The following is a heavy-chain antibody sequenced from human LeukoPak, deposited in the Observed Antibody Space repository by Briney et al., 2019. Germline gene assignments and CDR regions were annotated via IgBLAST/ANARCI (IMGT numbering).Heavy chain of an antibody. D-gene: IGHD2-15*01. Sequence: GESLKTSCKSSGYSFTDYWNGRGRQMPGEGLEGVGIIFHGGSDTKYSTSLQGQVTISADKSNSTAYLQWSRLKASDSAMYYCARHGLAGCIGGRCFTSFHYHGMDVWGQGTTVTVSS. V-gene: IGHV5-51*01. J-gene: IGHJ6*02. CDR1: GYSFTDYW. CDR3: ARHGLAGCIGGRCFTSFHYHGMDV. CDR2: IFHGGSDT.